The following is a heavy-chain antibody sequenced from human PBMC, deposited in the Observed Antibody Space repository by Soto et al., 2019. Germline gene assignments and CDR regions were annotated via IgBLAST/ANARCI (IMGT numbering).Heavy chain of an antibody. V-gene: IGHV4-59*01. CDR3: ARVIKYYYYYMDA. J-gene: IGHJ6*03. CDR2: IYYSGST. Sequence: SETLSLTCTVSGGSISSYYWSWIRQPPGKGLEWIGYIYYSGSTNYNPPLKSRVTISVDTSKNQFSLKLSSVTAADTAVYYCARVIKYYYYYMDAWGKGTTVTVSS. CDR1: GGSISSYY.